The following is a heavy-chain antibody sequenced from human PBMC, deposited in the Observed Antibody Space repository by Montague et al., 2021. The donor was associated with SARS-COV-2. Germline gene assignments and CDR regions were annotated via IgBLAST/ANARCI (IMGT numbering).Heavy chain of an antibody. CDR1: GFSLNTDGVG. Sequence: PALVKPTQTLTLTCVFSGFSLNTDGVGVAWIRRPPGKALEWLALIYWDGDQRYSPSLKTRVTITKDTSRNRVVLTMTNLDPVDTATYYCARSYDFYRAEAFDVWGQGAMVTVSS. D-gene: IGHD3-3*01. CDR2: IYWDGDQ. CDR3: ARSYDFYRAEAFDV. J-gene: IGHJ3*01. V-gene: IGHV2-5*02.